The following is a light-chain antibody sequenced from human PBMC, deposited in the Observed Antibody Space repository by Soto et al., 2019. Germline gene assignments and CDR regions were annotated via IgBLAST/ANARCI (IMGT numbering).Light chain of an antibody. V-gene: IGKV3-20*01. J-gene: IGKJ1*01. CDR1: QSVTKNY. CDR2: DAS. CDR3: QQCATSPLT. Sequence: EIVLTQSPGTLSLSPGERATLSCRASQSVTKNYLAWYQQKPGQAPRLLIDDASRRATGITDRFSGSGSGTDFTLTISRLEPEDSAVYYCQQCATSPLTFGQGTKVEIK.